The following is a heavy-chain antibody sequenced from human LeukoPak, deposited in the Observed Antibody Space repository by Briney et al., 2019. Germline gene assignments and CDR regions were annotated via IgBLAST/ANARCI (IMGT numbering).Heavy chain of an antibody. CDR3: ARDRVVGSSRWFDP. V-gene: IGHV4-59*01. Sequence: PSETLSLTCTVSGGSISSYYWSWIRQPPGKGLEWIGYIYYSGSTKYNPSLKSRVTISVDMSKNQFSLKLSSVTAADTAVYYCARDRVVGSSRWFDPWGQGTLVTVSS. CDR1: GGSISSYY. D-gene: IGHD1-26*01. CDR2: IYYSGST. J-gene: IGHJ5*02.